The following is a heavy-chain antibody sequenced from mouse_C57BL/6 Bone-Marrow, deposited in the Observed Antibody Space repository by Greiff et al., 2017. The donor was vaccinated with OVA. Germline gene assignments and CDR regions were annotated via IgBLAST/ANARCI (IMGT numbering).Heavy chain of an antibody. V-gene: IGHV1-64*01. D-gene: IGHD1-1*02. CDR2: IHPNSGST. J-gene: IGHJ4*01. Sequence: QVQLQQPGAELVKPGASVKLSCKASGYTFTSYWMHWVKQRPGQGLEWIGMIHPNSGSTNYNEKFKSKATLTVDKSSSTAYMQLSSLTSEDSAVYYCARSGYGSTMDYWGQGTSVTVSS. CDR3: ARSGYGSTMDY. CDR1: GYTFTSYW.